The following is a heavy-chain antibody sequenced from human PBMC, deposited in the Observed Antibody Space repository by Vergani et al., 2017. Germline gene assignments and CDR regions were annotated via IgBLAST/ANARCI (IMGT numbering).Heavy chain of an antibody. CDR2: INHSVST. V-gene: IGHV4-34*01. D-gene: IGHD3-22*01. CDR3: ARDRYYDSSGYET. J-gene: IGHJ4*02. CDR1: GGSFSGYY. Sequence: QVQLQQWGAGLLKPSETLSLTCAVYGGSFSGYYWSWIRQPPGKGLEWIGEINHSVSTNYNPSLKSRVTISVDTSKNQFSLKLSSVTAADTAVYYCARDRYYDSSGYETWGQGTLVTVSS.